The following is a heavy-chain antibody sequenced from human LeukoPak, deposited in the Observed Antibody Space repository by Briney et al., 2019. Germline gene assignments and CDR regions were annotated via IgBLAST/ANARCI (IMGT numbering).Heavy chain of an antibody. J-gene: IGHJ5*02. V-gene: IGHV4-34*01. CDR3: ARLYIGGDSSSTNYNWFDP. CDR1: GGSFSGYF. CDR2: INHSGST. D-gene: IGHD6-19*01. Sequence: SETLSLTCAVYGGSFSGYFWSRIRQPPGKGLEWIGEINHSGSTNYNPSIKSRVTISVDTSKNQFSLNLTSVTAADTAVYYCARLYIGGDSSSTNYNWFDPWGQGTLVTVSS.